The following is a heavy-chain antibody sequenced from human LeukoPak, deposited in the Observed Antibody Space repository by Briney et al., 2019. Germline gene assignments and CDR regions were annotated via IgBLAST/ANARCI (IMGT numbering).Heavy chain of an antibody. CDR2: IYHSGST. D-gene: IGHD4-23*01. Sequence: PSQTLSLTCAVSGGSISSGGYSWSWIRQRPGKGLEWIGYIYHSGSTYYNPSLKSRVTISVDRSKNQFSLKPSSVTAADTAVYYCARPRPDYGGNSSFAGPFDYWGQGTLVTVSS. J-gene: IGHJ4*02. CDR1: GGSISSGGYS. CDR3: ARPRPDYGGNSSFAGPFDY. V-gene: IGHV4-30-2*01.